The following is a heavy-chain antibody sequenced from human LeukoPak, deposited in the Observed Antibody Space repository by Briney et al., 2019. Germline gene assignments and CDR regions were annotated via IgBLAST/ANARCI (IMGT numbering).Heavy chain of an antibody. CDR1: GYSISSGYY. CDR3: AGSYSTYGSEFDP. D-gene: IGHD4-11*01. V-gene: IGHV4-38-2*01. Sequence: PSETLSLTCAVSGYSISSGYYWGWIRQPPGKGLEWIGTIYHSGSSYYNPSLKGRVTLSVDTSKNHFSLKLTSVTAADPAVYYCAGSYSTYGSEFDPWGQGTLVTVSS. J-gene: IGHJ5*02. CDR2: IYHSGSS.